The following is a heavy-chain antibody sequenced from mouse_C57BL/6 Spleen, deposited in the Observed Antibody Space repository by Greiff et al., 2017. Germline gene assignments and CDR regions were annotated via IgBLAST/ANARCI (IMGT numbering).Heavy chain of an antibody. CDR1: GFTFSSYA. V-gene: IGHV5-4*01. D-gene: IGHD1-1*01. J-gene: IGHJ3*01. CDR2: ISDGGSYT. Sequence: EVKLEESGGGLVKPGGSLKLSCAASGFTFSSYAMSWVRQTPEKRLEWVATISDGGSYTYYPDNVKGRFTISRDNAKNNLYLQMSHLKSENTAMYYCARDRDYYRAFAYWGQGTLVTVSA. CDR3: ARDRDYYRAFAY.